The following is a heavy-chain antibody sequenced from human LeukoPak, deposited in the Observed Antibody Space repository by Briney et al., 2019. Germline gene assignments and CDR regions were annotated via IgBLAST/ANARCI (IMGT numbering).Heavy chain of an antibody. CDR3: ARDLRSSGSYYWFDP. CDR1: GYNLTTYV. Sequence: ASVKVSCKTSGYNLTTYVFSWVRQAPGQGLEWMGWINPNSGGTNYAQKFQGRVTMTRDTSISTAYMDLIRLSSDDTAVYYCARDLRSSGSYYWFDPWGQGTLVTVSS. D-gene: IGHD3-10*01. CDR2: INPNSGGT. J-gene: IGHJ5*02. V-gene: IGHV1-2*02.